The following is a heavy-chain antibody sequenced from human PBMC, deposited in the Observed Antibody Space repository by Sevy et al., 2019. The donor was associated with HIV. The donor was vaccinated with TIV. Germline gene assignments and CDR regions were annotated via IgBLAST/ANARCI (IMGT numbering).Heavy chain of an antibody. D-gene: IGHD2-15*01. CDR3: ARAYCSGGRCYSLAY. CDR1: GYTFTSYR. Sequence: ASVKVSCKASGYTFTSYRICWVRQAPGQGLESMGWISAHNGDTNYAQKFQGRVTMITDTSTTTAYMDLRSLRSDDTALYYCARAYCSGGRCYSLAYWGQGTLVTVSS. CDR2: ISAHNGDT. V-gene: IGHV1-18*01. J-gene: IGHJ4*02.